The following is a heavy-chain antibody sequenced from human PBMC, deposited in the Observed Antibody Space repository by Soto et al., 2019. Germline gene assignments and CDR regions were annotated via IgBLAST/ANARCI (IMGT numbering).Heavy chain of an antibody. J-gene: IGHJ6*02. D-gene: IGHD6-25*01. V-gene: IGHV1-69*13. CDR1: GDTFSSYA. CDR3: ARGSTAVIPYGMDV. Sequence: SVKVSCKASGDTFSSYAISCVRQAPGQGLEWMGGIIPIFGTANYAQKFQGRVTITADESTSTAYMELSSLRSEDTAVYYCARGSTAVIPYGMDVWGQGTTVTVSS. CDR2: IIPIFGTA.